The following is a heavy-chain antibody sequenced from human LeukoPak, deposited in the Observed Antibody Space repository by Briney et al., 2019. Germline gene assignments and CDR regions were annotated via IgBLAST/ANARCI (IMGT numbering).Heavy chain of an antibody. J-gene: IGHJ4*02. CDR2: IYYSGST. CDR3: ARMTGEGLGEIED. D-gene: IGHD3-10*01. CDR1: GGSISSYY. V-gene: IGHV4-59*01. Sequence: SSETLSLTCTVSGGSISSYYWSWIRQPPGKGLEWIGYIYYSGSTNYNPSLKSRVTISVDTSKSQFSLKLSSVTAAETAVYYCARMTGEGLGEIEDWGQGTLVTVSS.